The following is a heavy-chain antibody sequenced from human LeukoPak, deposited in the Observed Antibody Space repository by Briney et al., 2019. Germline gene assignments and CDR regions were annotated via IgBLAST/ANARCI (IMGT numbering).Heavy chain of an antibody. D-gene: IGHD3-16*02. V-gene: IGHV4-39*07. J-gene: IGHJ5*02. CDR2: IYYSGST. CDR3: ARVTGFGGVIVYTLSLDP. Sequence: PSETLSLTCTVSGGSISSSSYYWGWIRQPPGKGLEWIGSIYYSGSTYYNPSLKSRVTISVDTSKNQFSLKLSSVTAADTAVYYCARVTGFGGVIVYTLSLDPWGQGTLVTVSS. CDR1: GGSISSSSYY.